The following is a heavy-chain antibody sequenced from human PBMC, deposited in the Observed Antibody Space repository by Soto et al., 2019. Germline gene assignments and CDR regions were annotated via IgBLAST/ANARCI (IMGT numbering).Heavy chain of an antibody. CDR1: GHSFTSYW. CDR2: IYPGDSDT. CDR3: ARQTYCGRDCYYNWLDT. V-gene: IGHV5-51*01. Sequence: PGESLKISCKGSGHSFTSYWIGWVRQMPGKGLEWMGIIYPGDSDTRYSPSFQGQVTTSADKSISTAYLQWSSLKASDTAMYYCARQTYCGRDCYYNWLDTWRQGTLVTVSS. J-gene: IGHJ5*02. D-gene: IGHD2-21*02.